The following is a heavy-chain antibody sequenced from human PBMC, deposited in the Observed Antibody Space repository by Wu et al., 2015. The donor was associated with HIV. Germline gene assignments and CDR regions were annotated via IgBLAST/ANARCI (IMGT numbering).Heavy chain of an antibody. D-gene: IGHD4-11*01. CDR1: GGTFSNYG. V-gene: IGHV1-69*08. Sequence: QVQMVQSGAEVKKPGSSVKVSCKASGGTFSNYGINWVRQAPGAGLEWLGRIIPLSGTTDYAQKLQARVTITADKSTSTAFLELSSLRSEDTAVYYCARDTPTLNYYYYGMDVWGRRPT. CDR2: IIPLSGTT. CDR3: ARDTPTLNYYYYGMDV. J-gene: IGHJ6*02.